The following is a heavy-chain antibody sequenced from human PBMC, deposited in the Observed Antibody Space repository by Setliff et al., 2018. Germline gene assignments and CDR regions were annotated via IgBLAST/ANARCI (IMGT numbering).Heavy chain of an antibody. CDR1: GGSISSYS. CDR3: ARSPALLGIVYLDP. V-gene: IGHV4-59*01. D-gene: IGHD2-15*01. CDR2: LYYSGNT. J-gene: IGHJ5*02. Sequence: SETLSLTCNVSGGSISSYSWSWIRQAPGKGLEWIGYLYYSGNTNYNPSLKSRVTISGDTSQNYFSLKLTSVTEADTAVYYCARSPALLGIVYLDPWGQGTRVTVSS.